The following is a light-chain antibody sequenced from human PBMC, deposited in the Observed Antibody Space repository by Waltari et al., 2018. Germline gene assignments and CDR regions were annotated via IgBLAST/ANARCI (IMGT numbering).Light chain of an antibody. J-gene: IGKJ5*01. CDR2: GAS. CDR1: QSVSSY. Sequence: EIVMTQSPATLSVSPGERATLSCRASQSVSSYLAWYQHKPGQAPRLLVYGASTRAAGIPARFSGSGSGTEFNLIISSLQSEDFAVYYCQQYNNWPRITFGQGTRLEIK. V-gene: IGKV3-15*01. CDR3: QQYNNWPRIT.